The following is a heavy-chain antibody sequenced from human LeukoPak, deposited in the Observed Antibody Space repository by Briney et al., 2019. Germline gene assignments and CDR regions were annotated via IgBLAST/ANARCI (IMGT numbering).Heavy chain of an antibody. CDR1: GLDVSSDY. D-gene: IGHD1-26*01. Sequence: GGSLRLSCAASGLDVSSDYLSWVRQAPGKGLEWVSFFYKFDTYYADSVRGRFTISGDNSKDTFYLQMNSLRVDDTAVYFCTRAPAWDLLYYNWGQGTRVTVSS. V-gene: IGHV3-53*01. J-gene: IGHJ4*02. CDR3: TRAPAWDLLYYN. CDR2: FYKFDT.